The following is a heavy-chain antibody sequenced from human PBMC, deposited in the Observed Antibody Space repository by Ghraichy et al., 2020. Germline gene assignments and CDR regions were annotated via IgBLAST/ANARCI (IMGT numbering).Heavy chain of an antibody. D-gene: IGHD6-13*01. V-gene: IGHV3-7*01. CDR3: ASRSIVVAGTDY. J-gene: IGHJ4*02. Sequence: GGSLRLSCAASGFTFSNYWMTWVRQAPGKGLEWVANIKQDGSEKHYVDSVKGRFTISRDNAKNSLYLQMNSLRAEDTAVYYCASRSIVVAGTDYWGQGTLVTVSS. CDR1: GFTFSNYW. CDR2: IKQDGSEK.